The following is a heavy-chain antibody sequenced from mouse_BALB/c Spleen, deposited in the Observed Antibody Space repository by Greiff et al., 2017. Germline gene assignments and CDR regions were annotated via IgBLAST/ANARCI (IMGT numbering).Heavy chain of an antibody. Sequence: EVKVEESGGGFVQPKGSLKLSCAASGFTFNTYAMHWVRQAPGKGLEWVASIRSKSNNYATYYADSVKDSITISRDDSQSMLYLQMNNWKTEDTAMYYYVREDGKGYSRAWFAYWGQGTLVTVSA. V-gene: IGHV10-1*02. CDR2: IRSKSNNYAT. CDR3: VREDGKGYSRAWFAY. CDR1: GFTFNTYA. D-gene: IGHD2-3*01. J-gene: IGHJ3*01.